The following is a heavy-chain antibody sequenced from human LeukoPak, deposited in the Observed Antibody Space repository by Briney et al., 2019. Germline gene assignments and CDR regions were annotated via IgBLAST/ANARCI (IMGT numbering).Heavy chain of an antibody. J-gene: IGHJ4*02. CDR2: IYTSGST. V-gene: IGHV4-4*07. D-gene: IGHD5-18*01. CDR1: GGSISSYY. CDR3: ARDRGGYSYGPSYFDY. Sequence: PSETLSLTCTVSGGSISSYYWSWIRQPAGKGLEWIGRIYTSGSTNYNPSLKGRVTMSVDTSKNQFSLKLSSVTAADTAVYYCARDRGGYSYGPSYFDYWGQGTLVTVSS.